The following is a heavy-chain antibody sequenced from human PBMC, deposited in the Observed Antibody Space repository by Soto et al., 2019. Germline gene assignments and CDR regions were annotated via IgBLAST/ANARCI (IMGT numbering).Heavy chain of an antibody. V-gene: IGHV4-34*01. CDR3: ARGSGRWVRGVINWFDP. CDR1: GGSFSGYY. Sequence: NPSETLSLTCAVYGGSFSGYYWSWIRQPPGKGLEWIGEINHSGSTNYNPSHKSRVTITVDTTKNQISMKMSYVTAADTVVYYCARGSGRWVRGVINWFDPWGQGTLVTVS. D-gene: IGHD3-10*01. J-gene: IGHJ5*02. CDR2: INHSGST.